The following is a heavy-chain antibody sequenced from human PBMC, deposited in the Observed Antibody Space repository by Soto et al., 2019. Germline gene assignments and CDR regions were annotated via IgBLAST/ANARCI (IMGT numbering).Heavy chain of an antibody. CDR3: ARPIVPAIQNHPYYYYGLDV. D-gene: IGHD2-2*01. Sequence: QVQLVESGGGVVQPGRSLRLSCAASGFTFSNYAMHWVRQAPGKGQDWVAVVSFDGSNSYYADSVKGRFTISRDNSKNTLFLQMNSLRPEDTAVYFCARPIVPAIQNHPYYYYGLDVWGQGTTVTVSS. V-gene: IGHV3-30-3*01. CDR2: VSFDGSNS. J-gene: IGHJ6*02. CDR1: GFTFSNYA.